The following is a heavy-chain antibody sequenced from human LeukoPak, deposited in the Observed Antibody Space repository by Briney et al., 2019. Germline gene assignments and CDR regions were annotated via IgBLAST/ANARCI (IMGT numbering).Heavy chain of an antibody. CDR3: AKDDYDFWSGYLPQKYGMDV. D-gene: IGHD3-3*01. CDR2: ISGSGGST. V-gene: IGHV3-23*01. Sequence: GGSLRLSCAASGFTFSSYAMSWVRQAPGKGLEWVSAISGSGGSTYYADSVKGRFTISRDNSKNTLYLQMNSLRAEDTAVYYCAKDDYDFWSGYLPQKYGMDVWGQGTTVTVSS. J-gene: IGHJ6*02. CDR1: GFTFSSYA.